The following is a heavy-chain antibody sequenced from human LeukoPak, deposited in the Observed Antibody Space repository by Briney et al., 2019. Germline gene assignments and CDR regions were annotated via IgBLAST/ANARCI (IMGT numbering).Heavy chain of an antibody. J-gene: IGHJ6*02. D-gene: IGHD3-10*01. CDR1: GFTFSSYA. CDR2: ISYDGSNK. Sequence: GGSLRLSCAASGFTFSSYAMHWVRQAPGKGLEWVAVISYDGSNKYYADSVKGRFTISRDNSKNTLYLQMNSLRAEDTAVYYCARQVRGVIITSPRYGMDVWGQGTTVTVSS. V-gene: IGHV3-30-3*01. CDR3: ARQVRGVIITSPRYGMDV.